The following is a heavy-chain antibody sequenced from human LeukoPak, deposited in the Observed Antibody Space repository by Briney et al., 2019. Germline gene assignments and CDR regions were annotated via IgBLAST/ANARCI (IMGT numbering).Heavy chain of an antibody. CDR3: AKGAAAVTGAFDI. J-gene: IGHJ3*02. CDR1: GFTFSSYA. CDR2: ISGSGGST. D-gene: IGHD2-2*01. Sequence: GGSLRLSCAASGFTFSSYAMSWVRQAPGKGLEWVSAISGSGGSTYYADSEKGRFTVSRDSSKNTLYLQMNSLRVEDTAVYYCAKGAAAVTGAFDIWGQGTMLTVSS. V-gene: IGHV3-23*01.